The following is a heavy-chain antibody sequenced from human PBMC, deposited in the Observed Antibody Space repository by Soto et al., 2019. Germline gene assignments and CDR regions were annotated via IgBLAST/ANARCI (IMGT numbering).Heavy chain of an antibody. Sequence: QVQLVQSGAEVKKPGASVKVSCKASGYTFTSYDINWVRQATGQGLEWMGWMNPNSGNTGYAQKFQGRVTMTRNTSISTAHMELSSLISERTGVYYRARDVSGYDDYWGQGSLLTVSS. CDR3: ARDVSGYDDY. J-gene: IGHJ4*02. D-gene: IGHD5-12*01. CDR2: MNPNSGNT. V-gene: IGHV1-8*01. CDR1: GYTFTSYD.